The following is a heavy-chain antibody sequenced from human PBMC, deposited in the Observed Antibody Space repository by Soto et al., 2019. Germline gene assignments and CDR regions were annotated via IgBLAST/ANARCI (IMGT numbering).Heavy chain of an antibody. Sequence: GGSLRLSCAASGFTFSSYAMSWVRQAPGKGLEWVSAISGSGGSTYYADSVKGRFTISRDNSKNTLYLQMNSLRAEDTAVYYCAKCGGAYSSSWYDYWGQGTLVTVSS. V-gene: IGHV3-23*01. J-gene: IGHJ4*02. CDR2: ISGSGGST. CDR1: GFTFSSYA. CDR3: AKCGGAYSSSWYDY. D-gene: IGHD6-13*01.